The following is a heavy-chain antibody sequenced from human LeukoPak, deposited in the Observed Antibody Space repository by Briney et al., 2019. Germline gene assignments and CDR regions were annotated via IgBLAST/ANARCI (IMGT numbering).Heavy chain of an antibody. J-gene: IGHJ1*01. Sequence: HPGGSLRLSCAASGFTFSSYWMHWVRQAPGKGLVWVSRINSDGSSTSYADSVKGRFTISRDNAKNTLYLQMNSPRAEDTAVYYCARVAPEDRRPITEYFQHWGQGTLVTVSS. D-gene: IGHD1-14*01. V-gene: IGHV3-74*01. CDR2: INSDGSST. CDR3: ARVAPEDRRPITEYFQH. CDR1: GFTFSSYW.